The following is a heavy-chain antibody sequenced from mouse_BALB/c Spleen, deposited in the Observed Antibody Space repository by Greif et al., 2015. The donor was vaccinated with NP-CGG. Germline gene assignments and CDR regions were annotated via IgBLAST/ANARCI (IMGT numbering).Heavy chain of an antibody. V-gene: IGHV1-37*01. CDR1: GYSFTGYF. J-gene: IGHJ4*01. D-gene: IGHD2-4*01. CDR3: GRTYDYDGYAMDY. Sequence: VHVKQSGPELVKPGASVKISCKASGYSFTGYFMNWVKQSHGKSLEWIGRINPYNGDTFYNQKFKGKATLTVDKSSSTAHMELLSLTSEDSAVYYCGRTYDYDGYAMDYWGQGTSVTVSS. CDR2: INPYNGDT.